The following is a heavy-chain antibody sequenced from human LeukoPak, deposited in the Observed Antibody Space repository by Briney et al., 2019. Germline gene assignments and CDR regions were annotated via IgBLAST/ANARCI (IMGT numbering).Heavy chain of an antibody. CDR3: ASEVVADAFDV. V-gene: IGHV3-7*01. J-gene: IGHJ3*01. Sequence: GGSLRLSCAASGFTFSSYNMNWVRQAPGKGLEWVANIKQDGSEKYYVDSVKGRFTISRDNAKNSLYLQMNSLRAEDTAVYYCASEVVADAFDVWGQGTMVTVSS. CDR2: IKQDGSEK. CDR1: GFTFSSYN. D-gene: IGHD2-15*01.